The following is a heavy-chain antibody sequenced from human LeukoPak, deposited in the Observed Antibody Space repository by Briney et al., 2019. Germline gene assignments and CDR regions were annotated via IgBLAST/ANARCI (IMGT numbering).Heavy chain of an antibody. V-gene: IGHV1-24*01. Sequence: GASVKVSCKVSGYTLTELSMHWVRQAPGKGLEWMGGFDPEDGETIYAQKFQGRVTMTEDTSTDTAYMELSSLRSEDTAVYYCATHKWELRRFDYWGQGTLVTVSS. J-gene: IGHJ4*02. CDR1: GYTLTELS. D-gene: IGHD1-26*01. CDR3: ATHKWELRRFDY. CDR2: FDPEDGET.